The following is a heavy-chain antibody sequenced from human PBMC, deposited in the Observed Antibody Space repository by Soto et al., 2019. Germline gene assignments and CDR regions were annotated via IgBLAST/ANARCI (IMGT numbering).Heavy chain of an antibody. CDR3: ARLDLRYFDWLRFDY. CDR2: IYPGDSDT. D-gene: IGHD3-9*01. V-gene: IGHV5-51*01. J-gene: IGHJ4*02. Sequence: GESLNISCKGSGYSFTSYWIGLVRQMPGKGLEWMGIIYPGDSDTRYSPSFQGQVTISADKSISTAYLQWSSLKASDTAMYYCARLDLRYFDWLRFDYWGQGTLVTVSS. CDR1: GYSFTSYW.